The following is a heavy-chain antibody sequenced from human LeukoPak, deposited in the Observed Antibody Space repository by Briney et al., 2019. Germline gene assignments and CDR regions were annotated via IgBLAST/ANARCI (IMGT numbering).Heavy chain of an antibody. J-gene: IGHJ4*02. Sequence: GGSLRLSCAASGFTFSSYEMNWVRQAPGKGLEWVSYISSSGSTMYYADSVKGRFTISRDNAKNSLYLQMNSLRAEDTAVYYCAREFLFDYWGQGTLVTVSS. V-gene: IGHV3-48*03. CDR3: AREFLFDY. CDR2: ISSSGSTM. D-gene: IGHD2-21*01. CDR1: GFTFSSYE.